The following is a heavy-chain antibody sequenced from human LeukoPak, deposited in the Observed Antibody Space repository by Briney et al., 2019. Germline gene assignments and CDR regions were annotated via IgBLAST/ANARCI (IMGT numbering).Heavy chain of an antibody. J-gene: IGHJ4*02. Sequence: PGGSLRLSCAASGFTFRDYHMSWIRQAPGKGLEWVAYIVGSSSYTNYADSVKGRFTISRDNGENSLYLHMNSLKASDTAMYYCARRVSGSYCLDYWGQGTLVTVSS. CDR3: ARRVSGSYCLDY. CDR1: GFTFRDYH. V-gene: IGHV3-11*03. D-gene: IGHD1-26*01. CDR2: IVGSSSYT.